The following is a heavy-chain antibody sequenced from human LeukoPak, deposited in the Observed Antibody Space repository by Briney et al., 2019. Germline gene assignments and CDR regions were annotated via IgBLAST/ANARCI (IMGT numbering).Heavy chain of an antibody. J-gene: IGHJ1*01. CDR1: GYTFINYW. Sequence: GESLKIPCKTSGYTFINYWIGWVRQTPGKGLEWMGIIYPGDSDTKYSPTFEGQVTISADKPNSVAYVQWSSLKASDTAIYYCARLGGYCSGGDCYSESYFQYWGQGTLVTVSS. V-gene: IGHV5-51*01. D-gene: IGHD2-21*01. CDR2: IYPGDSDT. CDR3: ARLGGYCSGGDCYSESYFQY.